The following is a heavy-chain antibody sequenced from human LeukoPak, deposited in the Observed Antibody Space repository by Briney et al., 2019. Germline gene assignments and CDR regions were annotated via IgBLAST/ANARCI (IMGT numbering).Heavy chain of an antibody. Sequence: SETLSLTCTVSGGSISSNSYYWVWIRQSPGKGLEWIGSIYYSGSTYYKPSLKSRLTISVDTSKNHFSLKLSSGTAADTAVYYCARNRYYYGSRNYGVPTWFDPWGQGTLVTVSS. J-gene: IGHJ5*02. CDR2: IYYSGST. D-gene: IGHD3-10*01. CDR1: GGSISSNSYY. V-gene: IGHV4-39*02. CDR3: ARNRYYYGSRNYGVPTWFDP.